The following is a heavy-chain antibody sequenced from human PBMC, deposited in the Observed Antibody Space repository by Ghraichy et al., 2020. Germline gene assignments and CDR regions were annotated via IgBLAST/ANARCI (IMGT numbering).Heavy chain of an antibody. CDR1: GYTFTSYG. V-gene: IGHV1-18*04. CDR2: ISAYNGNT. D-gene: IGHD6-19*01. J-gene: IGHJ5*02. Sequence: ASVKVSCKASGYTFTSYGISWVRQAPGQGLEWMGWISAYNGNTNYAQKLQGRVTMTTDTSTSTAYMELRSLRSDDTAVYYCARDLIAVAGSNWFDPWGQGPLVTVSS. CDR3: ARDLIAVAGSNWFDP.